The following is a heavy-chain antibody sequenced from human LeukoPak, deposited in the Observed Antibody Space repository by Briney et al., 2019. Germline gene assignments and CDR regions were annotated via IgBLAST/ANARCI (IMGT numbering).Heavy chain of an antibody. CDR1: GGSISSGDYY. D-gene: IGHD2-15*01. V-gene: IGHV4-30-4*01. J-gene: IGHJ5*02. CDR2: IYYSGST. CDR3: ARAPYCSGGSCYSRWFDP. Sequence: SQTLSLTCTVSGGSISSGDYYWSWIRQPPGKGLEWSGYIYYSGSTYYNPSLKSRVTISVDTSKNQFSLKLSSVTAADTAVYYCARAPYCSGGSCYSRWFDPWGQGTLVTVSS.